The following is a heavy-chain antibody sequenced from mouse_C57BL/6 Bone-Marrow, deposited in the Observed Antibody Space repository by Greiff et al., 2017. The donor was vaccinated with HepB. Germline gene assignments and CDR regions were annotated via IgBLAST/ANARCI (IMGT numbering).Heavy chain of an antibody. CDR3: ARAHYYGSSYYAMDY. Sequence: EVQRVESEGGLVQPGSSMKLSCTASGFTFSDYYMAWVRQVPEKGLEWVANINYDGSSTYYLDSLKSRFIISRDNAKNILYLQMSSLKSEDTATYYCARAHYYGSSYYAMDYWGQGTSVTVSS. CDR2: INYDGSST. CDR1: GFTFSDYY. D-gene: IGHD1-1*01. J-gene: IGHJ4*01. V-gene: IGHV5-16*01.